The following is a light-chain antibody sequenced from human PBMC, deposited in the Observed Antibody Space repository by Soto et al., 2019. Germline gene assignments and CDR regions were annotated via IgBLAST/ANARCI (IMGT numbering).Light chain of an antibody. CDR3: TSYAISSPYV. J-gene: IGLJ1*01. V-gene: IGLV2-14*01. CDR1: SSDVGGYDY. CDR2: EVN. Sequence: QSALTRPASVSGSPGQSITISCTGTSSDVGGYDYVSWYQHHPGKAPKLMIFEVNNRPSEVSTRFSGSKSGNTASLTISGLQVEDEADYYCTSYAISSPYVFGTGTKVTVL.